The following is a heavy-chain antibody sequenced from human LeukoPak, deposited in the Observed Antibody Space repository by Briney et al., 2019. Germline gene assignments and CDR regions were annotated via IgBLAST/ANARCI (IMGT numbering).Heavy chain of an antibody. CDR3: ARGEAASVAAAGTPNDY. V-gene: IGHV1-18*01. J-gene: IGHJ4*02. CDR2: ISAYNGNT. D-gene: IGHD6-13*01. CDR1: GYIFTKFG. Sequence: ASVKVSCKASGYIFTKFGVTWVRQAPGQGLEWMGWISAYNGNTKYAQKVQGRVTMTTDTSTGTAYMELRSLRSDDTAVYYCARGEAASVAAAGTPNDYWGQGTLVTVSS.